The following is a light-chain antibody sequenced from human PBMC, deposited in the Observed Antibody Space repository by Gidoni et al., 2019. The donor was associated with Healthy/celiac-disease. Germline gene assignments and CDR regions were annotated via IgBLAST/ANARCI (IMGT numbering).Light chain of an antibody. CDR3: QQRSNWWT. Sequence: EIVLTQSPATLSLSPGERATLSCRASQLVSSYLAWYQHKPGQAPRLLIYDVSNRATGLPARFSGSGSGTDFTLTISSLEPEDFAVYYCQQRSNWWTFGQGTKVEIK. CDR2: DVS. CDR1: QLVSSY. V-gene: IGKV3-11*01. J-gene: IGKJ1*01.